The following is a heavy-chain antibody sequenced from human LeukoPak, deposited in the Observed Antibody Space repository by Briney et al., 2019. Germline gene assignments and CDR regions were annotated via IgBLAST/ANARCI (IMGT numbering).Heavy chain of an antibody. Sequence: GGPLRLSCAASGFNFDDYKMHWVRQAPGKGLEWVSLITWNGDNTYYADTVEGRFTISRHNIKNSLYLPMDSQSNEDTAFYFCSKDKCLRGYYYYYRDVVGKGATVTVSS. CDR1: GFNFDDYK. CDR3: SKDKCLRGYYYYYRDV. V-gene: IGHV3-43*01. J-gene: IGHJ6*03. D-gene: IGHD5/OR15-5a*01. CDR2: ITWNGDNT.